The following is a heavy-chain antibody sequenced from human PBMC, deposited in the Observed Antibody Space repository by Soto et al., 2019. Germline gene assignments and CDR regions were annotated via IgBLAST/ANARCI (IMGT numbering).Heavy chain of an antibody. J-gene: IGHJ5*02. Sequence: GGSLRLSCAASGFTLNNYWVTWVRQAPGKGLEWVANINHDGSDKYYVDSVKGRFTISRDNTKNSLYLQMNSLRAEDTALYYCARDFGNPKGRLDPWGQGILVTVSS. D-gene: IGHD3-10*01. CDR1: GFTLNNYW. CDR2: INHDGSDK. CDR3: ARDFGNPKGRLDP. V-gene: IGHV3-7*01.